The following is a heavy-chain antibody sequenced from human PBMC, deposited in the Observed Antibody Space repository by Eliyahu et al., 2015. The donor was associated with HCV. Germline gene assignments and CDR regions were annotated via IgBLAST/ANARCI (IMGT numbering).Heavy chain of an antibody. CDR2: VYYSGST. Sequence: QLQLQESGPGLVKPSETLSLTSTVSXGPISSSSYYWGWIRQAPGKGLEWIGTVYYSGSTYYNPSLKSRVTXSVDTSKNQFSLKLSSVTAADTAVYYCARHELPARLVVPGGIDYWGQGTLVTVSS. CDR3: ARHELPARLVVPGGIDY. CDR1: XGPISSSSYY. D-gene: IGHD2-2*01. V-gene: IGHV4-39*01. J-gene: IGHJ4*02.